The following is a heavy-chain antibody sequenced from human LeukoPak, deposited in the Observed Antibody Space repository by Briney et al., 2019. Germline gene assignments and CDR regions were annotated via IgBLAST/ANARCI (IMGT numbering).Heavy chain of an antibody. CDR2: ISSSGSTI. D-gene: IGHD3-10*02. CDR3: AELGITMIGGV. CDR1: GFTFTSYE. J-gene: IGHJ6*04. Sequence: PGGSLRLSCAASGFTFTSYEMNWVRQAPGKGMEWVSYISSSGSTIYYADSVKGRFTISRDNAKNSLYLQMNSLRAEDTAVYYCAELGITMIGGVWGKGTTVTISS. V-gene: IGHV3-48*03.